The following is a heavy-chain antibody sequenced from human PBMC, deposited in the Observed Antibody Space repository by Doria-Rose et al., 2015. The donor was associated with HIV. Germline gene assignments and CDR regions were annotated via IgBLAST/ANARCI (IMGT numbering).Heavy chain of an antibody. V-gene: IGHV5-51*01. CDR3: ARRGGLNWYFDL. J-gene: IGHJ2*01. Sequence: WVRQMPGKGLEWMGIIYPGDSDSRYSPSFQGQVTISADKSISTAHLQWSSLKASDTAMYYCARRGGLNWYFDLWGRGTLVTVSS. CDR2: IYPGDSDS. D-gene: IGHD3-16*01.